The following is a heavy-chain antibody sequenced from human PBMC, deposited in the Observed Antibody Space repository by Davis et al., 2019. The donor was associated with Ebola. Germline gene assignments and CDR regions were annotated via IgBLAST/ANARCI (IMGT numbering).Heavy chain of an antibody. V-gene: IGHV3-21*04. D-gene: IGHD6-19*01. Sequence: GESLKISCAASGFTFSSYSMNWVRQAPGKGLEWVSSITSSSSHINYADSVKGRFTISRDNAKNSLYLQMNSLRAEDTAVYYCAKAQTGYSSGLNWFDPWGQGTLVTVSS. J-gene: IGHJ5*02. CDR2: ITSSSSHI. CDR1: GFTFSSYS. CDR3: AKAQTGYSSGLNWFDP.